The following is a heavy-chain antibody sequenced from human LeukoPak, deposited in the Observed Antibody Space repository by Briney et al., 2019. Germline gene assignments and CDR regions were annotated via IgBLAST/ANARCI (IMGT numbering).Heavy chain of an antibody. J-gene: IGHJ4*02. CDR1: GYTFTIYY. CDR2: INPSGGRT. Sequence: ASVKVSFKASGYTFTIYYIHWVGQAPAQGREWMGIINPSGGRTSYAQKFQGRVTMTRDTSTSTAYMELSSLRSEDTAVYYCARDLEFGLVYFDYWGQGTLVTVSS. D-gene: IGHD3-3*01. CDR3: ARDLEFGLVYFDY. V-gene: IGHV1-46*01.